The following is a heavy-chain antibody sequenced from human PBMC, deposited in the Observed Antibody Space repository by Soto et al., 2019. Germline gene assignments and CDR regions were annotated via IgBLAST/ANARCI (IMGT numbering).Heavy chain of an antibody. CDR2: IYYSGST. V-gene: IGHV4-31*03. J-gene: IGHJ6*02. D-gene: IGHD3-10*01. CDR3: ARAPRPLLWFGNKGMDV. Sequence: TLSLTCTVSGGSISSGGYYWSWIRQHPGKGLEWIGDIYYSGSTYYNPSLKSRVTISVDTSKNQFSLKLSSVTAADTAVYYCARAPRPLLWFGNKGMDVWGQGTTVTVSS. CDR1: GGSISSGGYY.